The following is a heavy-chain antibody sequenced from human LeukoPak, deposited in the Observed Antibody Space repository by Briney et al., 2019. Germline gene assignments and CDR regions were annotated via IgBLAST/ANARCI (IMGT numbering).Heavy chain of an antibody. CDR2: INPSGGST. CDR1: GYTFTSYY. J-gene: IGHJ1*01. CDR3: ARGSAKIQYYDSPFQH. Sequence: GASVKVSCKASGYTFTSYYMHWVRQAPGQGLEWMGIINPSGGSTSYAQKLQGRVTMTRDTSTSAVYMELSSLRSEDTAVYYCARGSAKIQYYDSPFQHWGQGTLVTVSS. D-gene: IGHD3-22*01. V-gene: IGHV1-46*01.